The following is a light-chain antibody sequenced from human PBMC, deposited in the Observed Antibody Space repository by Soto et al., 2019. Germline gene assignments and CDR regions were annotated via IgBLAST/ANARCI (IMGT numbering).Light chain of an antibody. V-gene: IGKV3-15*01. Sequence: EIVMTPSPATLSVSPGDRATLSCRASQSVSVNLAWYQQTPGQAPRLLIHDTSTRATGLPARFSGSGSATQITLTISSLQSEDFAVYYCQQYSKCPPFTLGQGTRLEIK. CDR3: QQYSKCPPFT. CDR1: QSVSVN. J-gene: IGKJ5*01. CDR2: DTS.